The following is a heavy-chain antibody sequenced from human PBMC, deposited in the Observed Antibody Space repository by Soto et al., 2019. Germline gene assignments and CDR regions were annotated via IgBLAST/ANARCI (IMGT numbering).Heavy chain of an antibody. CDR1: GGSLTGYT. CDR3: ARASIGRITGSTLAYYYYYVMDV. V-gene: IGHV1-69*01. CDR2: IITIFDTT. J-gene: IGHJ6*02. D-gene: IGHD1-7*01. Sequence: QVQLVQSGAEVKRSGSSVKVSCKASGGSLTGYTITWVRQAPGQGLEWMGGIITIFDTTNYAQKLQGRVTITADDSTSTAYMELSSLRSEDTAVYYCARASIGRITGSTLAYYYYYVMDVWGQGTTVTVSS.